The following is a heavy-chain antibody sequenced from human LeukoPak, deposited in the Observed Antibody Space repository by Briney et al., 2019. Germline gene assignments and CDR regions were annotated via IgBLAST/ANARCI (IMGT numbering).Heavy chain of an antibody. CDR3: VRDRIRFDP. Sequence: PSETLSLTCTVSGGSISSSSYYWGWIRQPPGKGLEWIGSIYYSGSTNYNPSLKSQVTISVDTSKNQFSLKLSSVTAADTAVYYCVRDRIRFDPWGQGTLVTVSS. J-gene: IGHJ5*02. CDR2: IYYSGST. D-gene: IGHD3-16*01. CDR1: GGSISSSSYY. V-gene: IGHV4-39*07.